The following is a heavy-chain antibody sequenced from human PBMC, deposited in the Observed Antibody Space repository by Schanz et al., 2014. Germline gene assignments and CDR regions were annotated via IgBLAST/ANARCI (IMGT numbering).Heavy chain of an antibody. CDR2: ISGSGGST. J-gene: IGHJ3*02. CDR3: AKDFFIGVARGVIISHDAIDI. V-gene: IGHV3-23*04. CDR1: GFNFSNYD. Sequence: VQLVESGGGVVQPGRSLRLSCAASGFNFSNYDIHWVRQAPGKGLEWVSAISGSGGSTVYADSVKGRFTISRDNSNNTVFLQMNSLRAEDTAVYYCAKDFFIGVARGVIISHDAIDIWGQGTKVTVSS. D-gene: IGHD3-10*01.